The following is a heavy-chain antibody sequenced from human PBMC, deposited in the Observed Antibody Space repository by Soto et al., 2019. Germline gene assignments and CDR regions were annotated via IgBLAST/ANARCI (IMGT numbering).Heavy chain of an antibody. J-gene: IGHJ5*02. CDR1: GFTFSSYA. V-gene: IGHV3-23*01. Sequence: GGSLRHSCAASGFTFSSYAMSWFRRAPGKGLEWVSAISGSGGSTYYADSVKGRFTISRDNSKNTLYLQMNSLIAEDTAVYYCAGGSGSYYPNGCEHWGQGTLVTVSS. CDR2: ISGSGGST. D-gene: IGHD3-10*01. CDR3: AGGSGSYYPNGCEH.